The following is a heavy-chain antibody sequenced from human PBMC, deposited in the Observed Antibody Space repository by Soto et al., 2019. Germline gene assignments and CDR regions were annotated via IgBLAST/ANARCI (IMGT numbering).Heavy chain of an antibody. J-gene: IGHJ3*01. CDR3: VKEYCTGGACFDAFDL. D-gene: IGHD2-8*02. CDR1: GFIFSNYE. CDR2: ISDSGTTI. Sequence: ELQLVESGGGLVQPGGSLTLSCAASGFIFSNYEVDWVRQVPGKGLEWISYISDSGTTIYYAASVKGRFTISRDDARISLYLQMNNLRDEDTAVYFCVKEYCTGGACFDAFDLWGQGTLVTVSS. V-gene: IGHV3-48*03.